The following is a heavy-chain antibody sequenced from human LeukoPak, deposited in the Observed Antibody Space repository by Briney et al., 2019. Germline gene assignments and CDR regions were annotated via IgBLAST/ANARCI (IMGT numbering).Heavy chain of an antibody. CDR3: AKGTLGGGFNY. V-gene: IGHV3-23*01. J-gene: IGHJ4*02. Sequence: GGSLRLSCAASGFTFDDYGMSWVRQAPGKGLEWVSAISGSGGSTYYADSVKGRFTISRDNSKNTLYLQMNSLRAEDTAVYYCAKGTLGGGFNYWGQGTLVTVSS. CDR1: GFTFDDYG. D-gene: IGHD3-16*01. CDR2: ISGSGGST.